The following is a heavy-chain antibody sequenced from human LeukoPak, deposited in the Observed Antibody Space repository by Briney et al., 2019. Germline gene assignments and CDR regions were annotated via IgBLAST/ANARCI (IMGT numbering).Heavy chain of an antibody. D-gene: IGHD2-2*01. J-gene: IGHJ3*01. CDR3: ARHYYCTSSSCYAFDV. CDR1: AASIGSNS. Sequence: PAETLSFTCTVPAASIGSNSWAWCGQPPGKGLEWIGYVCNSGSTKYNPSVNSRVTISVDKSKNQFSLRLTSVTAADTAVYYCARHYYCTSSSCYAFDVWGQGTMVTVSS. V-gene: IGHV4-59*08. CDR2: VCNSGST.